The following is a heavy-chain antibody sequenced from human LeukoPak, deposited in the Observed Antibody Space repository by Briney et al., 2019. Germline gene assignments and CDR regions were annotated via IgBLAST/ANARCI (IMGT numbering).Heavy chain of an antibody. CDR1: GFSVRSNY. D-gene: IGHD3-10*01. V-gene: IGHV3-74*01. CDR3: ASWWFGEAYYYYMDV. J-gene: IGHJ6*03. Sequence: GGSLRLSCAASGFSVRSNYMSWVRQAPGKGLVWVSRINSDGSSTSYADSVKGRFTISRDNAKNTLYLQMNSLRAEDTAVYYCASWWFGEAYYYYMDVWGKGTTVTISS. CDR2: INSDGSST.